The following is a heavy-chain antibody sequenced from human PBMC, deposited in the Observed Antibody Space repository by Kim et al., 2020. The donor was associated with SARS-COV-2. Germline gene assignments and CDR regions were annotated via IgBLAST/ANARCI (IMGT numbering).Heavy chain of an antibody. CDR3: ARAVATIWGDYFDY. CDR1: GDSVSSNSAS. CDR2: TYYRSKWYN. Sequence: SQTLSLTCAISGDSVSSNSASWNWIRQSPSRGLEWLGRTYYRSKWYNDYAVSVKSRITINPDTSKNQFSLQLNSVTPEDTAVYYCARAVATIWGDYFDYWGQGNLVTVSS. J-gene: IGHJ4*02. D-gene: IGHD5-12*01. V-gene: IGHV6-1*01.